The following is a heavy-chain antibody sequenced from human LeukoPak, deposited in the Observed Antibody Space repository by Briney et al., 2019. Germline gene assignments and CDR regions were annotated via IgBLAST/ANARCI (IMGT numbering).Heavy chain of an antibody. Sequence: GGSLRLSCAASGFTFSSYWMSWVRQAPGKGLEWVANIKQDGSEKYYVDSVKGRFTISRDNAKNSLYLQMNSLRAEDTAVYYCARLTKYCSSTSCYPMNWGQGTQVTVSS. CDR3: ARLTKYCSSTSCYPMN. CDR2: IKQDGSEK. CDR1: GFTFSSYW. D-gene: IGHD2-2*01. V-gene: IGHV3-7*01. J-gene: IGHJ4*02.